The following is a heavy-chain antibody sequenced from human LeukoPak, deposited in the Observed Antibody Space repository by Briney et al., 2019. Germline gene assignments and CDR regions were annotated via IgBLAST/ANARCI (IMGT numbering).Heavy chain of an antibody. J-gene: IGHJ4*02. CDR3: ARQTDSYGYYRYSQTTYYFDY. CDR2: ITSSSSTI. Sequence: GGSLRLSCAASGFTFSSYSMNWVRQAPGKGLEWLSYITSSSSTIYYADSVKGRFTISRDNAKNSLYLQMNSLRAEDTAVYYCARQTDSYGYYRYSQTTYYFDYWGQGTLVTVSS. CDR1: GFTFSSYS. V-gene: IGHV3-48*01. D-gene: IGHD5-18*01.